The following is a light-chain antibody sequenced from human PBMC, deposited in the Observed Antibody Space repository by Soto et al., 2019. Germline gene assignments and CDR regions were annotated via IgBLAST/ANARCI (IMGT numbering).Light chain of an antibody. J-gene: IGKJ4*01. CDR2: VTS. CDR1: QSISSY. Sequence: DIQMTQSPSSLSASVGDRVTITCRASQSISSYLHWYQQKPGRAPKLLISVTSSLQSGVPSRFSGSASGTDFTLIISSLQPEDFATYYCQQSYNTPLTFGGGTKVDSK. V-gene: IGKV1-39*01. CDR3: QQSYNTPLT.